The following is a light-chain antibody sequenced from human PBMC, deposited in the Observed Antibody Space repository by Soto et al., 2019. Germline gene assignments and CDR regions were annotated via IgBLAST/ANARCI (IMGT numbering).Light chain of an antibody. V-gene: IGKV3-20*01. J-gene: IGKJ1*01. Sequence: EFVVTQSPGTLSLSPGERAPLSGRASQTVRNNYLAWYQQKPGQAPRLLIYDASSRATGIPDRFSGGGSGTDFTLTISSLEPEDFAVYYCQHYNNWPWTFGQGTKVDI. CDR1: QTVRNNY. CDR3: QHYNNWPWT. CDR2: DAS.